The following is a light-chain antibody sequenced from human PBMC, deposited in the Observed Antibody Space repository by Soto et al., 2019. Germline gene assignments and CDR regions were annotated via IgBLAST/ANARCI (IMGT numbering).Light chain of an antibody. CDR3: CSYAGDNTLV. CDR2: EGN. V-gene: IGLV2-23*01. J-gene: IGLJ2*01. Sequence: QSALTQPASVSGSTGQSITISCTGTSSDVGSYNLVSWYQQHPGKAPKLMIYEGNTRPSGVSNRFSGSKSGNTASLTISGRQAEDEADYYCCSYAGDNTLVFGGGTKLTVL. CDR1: SSDVGSYNL.